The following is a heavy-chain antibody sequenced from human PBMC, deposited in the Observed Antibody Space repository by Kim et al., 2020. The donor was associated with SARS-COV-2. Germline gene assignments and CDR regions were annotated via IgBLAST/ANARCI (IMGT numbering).Heavy chain of an antibody. J-gene: IGHJ6*02. D-gene: IGHD1-7*01. CDR2: ISYDGSNK. V-gene: IGHV3-30*18. Sequence: GGSLRLSCAASGFTFSSYGMHWVRQAPGKGLEWVAVISYDGSNKYYADSVKGRFTISRDNSKNTLYLQMNSLRAEDTAVYYCAKDGNYGFYYYYYGMDVWGQGTTVTVSS. CDR3: AKDGNYGFYYYYYGMDV. CDR1: GFTFSSYG.